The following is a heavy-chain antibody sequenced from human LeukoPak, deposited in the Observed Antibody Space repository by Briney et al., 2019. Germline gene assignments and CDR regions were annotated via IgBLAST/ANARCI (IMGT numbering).Heavy chain of an antibody. CDR2: INPTGGSA. D-gene: IGHD3-10*01. V-gene: IGHV1-46*01. CDR3: ARDQYYYGSGSYYNAVDY. Sequence: ASVKVSCKASGYTFTSYYMHWVRQTPGQGLEWMGIINPTGGSATYAQKFQGRVTMTTDTSTGTVYMELSSLRSEDTAVYYCARDQYYYGSGSYYNAVDYWGQGTLVTVSS. CDR1: GYTFTSYY. J-gene: IGHJ4*02.